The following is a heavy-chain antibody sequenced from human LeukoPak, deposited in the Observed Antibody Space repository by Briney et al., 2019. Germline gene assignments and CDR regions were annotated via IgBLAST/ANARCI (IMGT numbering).Heavy chain of an antibody. Sequence: SETLSLTCTVSGGSISYYYWSWIRQSPGKGLEWVGYIYYNGSANYNPSLKSRVTISVDMSKNQFSLKVTSVTAADTAIYYCARKGGHFDYWGQGTLVTVSS. D-gene: IGHD2-15*01. V-gene: IGHV4-59*01. CDR1: GGSISYYY. CDR3: ARKGGHFDY. J-gene: IGHJ4*02. CDR2: IYYNGSA.